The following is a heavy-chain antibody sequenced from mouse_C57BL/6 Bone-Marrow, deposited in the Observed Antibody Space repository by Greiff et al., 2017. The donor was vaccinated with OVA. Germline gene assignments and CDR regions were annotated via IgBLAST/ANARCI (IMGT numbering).Heavy chain of an antibody. D-gene: IGHD2-1*01. CDR1: GYTFTAHA. CDR2: IYPRDGST. CDR3: AREGIYPYFDY. Sequence: QVQLLQSDAGLVKPGASVKLSCEVSGYTFTAHAIHWMKQRPEQGLEWIGYIYPRDGSTKYNEKFKGKATLTADKSSSTAYMQLNSLTSEDAAVYFCAREGIYPYFDYWGQGTTLTVSS. J-gene: IGHJ2*01. V-gene: IGHV1-78*01.